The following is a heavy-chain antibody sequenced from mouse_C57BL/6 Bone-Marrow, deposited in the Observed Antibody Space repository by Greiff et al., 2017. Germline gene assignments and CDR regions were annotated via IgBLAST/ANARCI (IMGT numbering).Heavy chain of an antibody. J-gene: IGHJ4*01. CDR1: GYTFTSYC. Sequence: QVQLQQPGAELVRPGSSVKLSCKASGYTFTSYCMDWVKQRPGQSLEWIGNIYPSDSETHYNQKFKDKATLTVDKSSSTAYMQLSSLTSEDSAVYYCAREDYYGSSYGAMDYWGQGTSVTVSS. CDR3: AREDYYGSSYGAMDY. V-gene: IGHV1-61*01. D-gene: IGHD1-1*01. CDR2: IYPSDSET.